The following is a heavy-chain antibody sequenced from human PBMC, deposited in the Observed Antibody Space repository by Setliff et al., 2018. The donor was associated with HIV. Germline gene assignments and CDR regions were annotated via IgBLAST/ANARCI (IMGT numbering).Heavy chain of an antibody. CDR3: ARNPIQIKRWSPGETWFDT. CDR1: GYTFTSYY. D-gene: IGHD5-18*01. Sequence: ASVKVSCKASGYTFTSYYMHWVRQAPGQGLEWMGWINPNSGGTNYAQNFQGRVTMTRDTSISTAYMDLSRLTSDDTAIYFCARNPIQIKRWSPGETWFDTWGQGTLVTVSS. CDR2: INPNSGGT. J-gene: IGHJ5*02. V-gene: IGHV1-2*02.